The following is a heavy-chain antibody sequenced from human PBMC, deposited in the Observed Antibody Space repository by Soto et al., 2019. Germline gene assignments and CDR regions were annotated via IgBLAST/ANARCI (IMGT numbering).Heavy chain of an antibody. CDR2: IYYSGST. Sequence: QVQLQESGPGLVKPSETLSLTCTVSGGSISSYYWSWIRQPPGKGLEWIGCIYYSGSTNYNPSLKSRVTIAVDTSKNQFTLKLTSVTAADTAVYYGARWLRPYYFDYWGQGTLVTVSS. J-gene: IGHJ4*02. V-gene: IGHV4-59*01. CDR1: GGSISSYY. D-gene: IGHD5-12*01. CDR3: ARWLRPYYFDY.